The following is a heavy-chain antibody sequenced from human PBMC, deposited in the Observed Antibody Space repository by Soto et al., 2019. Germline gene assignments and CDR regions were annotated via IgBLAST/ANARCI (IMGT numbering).Heavy chain of an antibody. J-gene: IGHJ5*02. CDR2: YYTGNT. Sequence: SETLSLTCFVSGGSVTSYHWSWIRQFPGKGLEWIAYYTGNTNYNPSLQGRVTISLDTSKNQMSLQLSSVSAADTAVYYCAKGPQAGYYDSGTFYSSVPWGQGTLVTVSS. D-gene: IGHD3-10*01. CDR1: GGSVTSYH. V-gene: IGHV4-59*02. CDR3: AKGPQAGYYDSGTFYSSVP.